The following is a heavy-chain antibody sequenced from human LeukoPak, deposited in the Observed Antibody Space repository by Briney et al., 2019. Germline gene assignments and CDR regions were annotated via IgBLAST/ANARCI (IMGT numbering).Heavy chain of an antibody. J-gene: IGHJ4*02. V-gene: IGHV1-46*01. Sequence: ASVKVSCKASGYTFTSYYMHWVRQAPGQGLEWMGIINPSGGSTSYAQKFQGRVTTTRDTSTRTVYMELSSLRSEDTAVYYCARVGSGWRGDYWGQGTLVTVSS. CDR3: ARVGSGWRGDY. CDR1: GYTFTSYY. CDR2: INPSGGST. D-gene: IGHD6-19*01.